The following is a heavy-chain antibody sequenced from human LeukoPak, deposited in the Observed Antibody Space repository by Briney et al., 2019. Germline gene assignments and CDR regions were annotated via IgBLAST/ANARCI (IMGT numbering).Heavy chain of an antibody. Sequence: PGGALRLSCAASGFTISSNYMSWVRQAPGKGLEWVSVIYTGGSTSYADSVKGRFTISRDSSTNTLFLQMNSLRAEDTAVYYCARASTLRTGDAHWGQGTLVTVSS. J-gene: IGHJ4*02. V-gene: IGHV3-66*01. D-gene: IGHD7-27*01. CDR1: GFTISSNY. CDR3: ARASTLRTGDAH. CDR2: IYTGGST.